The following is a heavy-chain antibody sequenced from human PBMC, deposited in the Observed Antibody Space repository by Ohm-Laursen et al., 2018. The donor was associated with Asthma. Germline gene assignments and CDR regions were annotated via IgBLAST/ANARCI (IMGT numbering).Heavy chain of an antibody. V-gene: IGHV4-59*01. Sequence: SETLSLTCTVSGGSISSYYWSWIRQPPGKGLEWIGYIYYSGSTNYNPSLKSRVTISVDTSKNQFSLKLSSVTAADTAVYYCARAVNYYDSSAPGVNFYYFDYWGQGTLVTVSS. CDR2: IYYSGST. CDR3: ARAVNYYDSSAPGVNFYYFDY. J-gene: IGHJ4*02. CDR1: GGSISSYY. D-gene: IGHD3-22*01.